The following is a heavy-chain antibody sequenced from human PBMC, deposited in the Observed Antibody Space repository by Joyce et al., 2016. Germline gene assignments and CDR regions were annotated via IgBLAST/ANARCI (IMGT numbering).Heavy chain of an antibody. CDR2: ITWDAGSI. D-gene: IGHD6-6*01. Sequence: EVQLVDSGGVVVQPGGSLRLSCAASGFIFDDYTMFWVRQPPGKGREWVSLITWDAGSIYYADSVKDRFTNSRDNSKNSLFLQINSLKTEDTALYYCAKDKYMRSSRESHFHHWGQGTPVIVSS. CDR1: GFIFDDYT. V-gene: IGHV3-43*01. CDR3: AKDKYMRSSRESHFHH. J-gene: IGHJ1*01.